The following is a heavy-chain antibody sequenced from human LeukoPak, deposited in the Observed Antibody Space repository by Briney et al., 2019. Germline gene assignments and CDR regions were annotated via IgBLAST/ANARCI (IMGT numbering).Heavy chain of an antibody. J-gene: IGHJ4*02. Sequence: ASVKVSCKASGYTFTSYGISWVRQAPGQGLEWMGWISAYNGNTNYAQKLQGRVTMTTDTSTSTAYMELRSLRSDDTAVYYCAREGIADYDILTSSKPIDYWGQGTLVTVSS. CDR3: AREGIADYDILTSSKPIDY. CDR1: GYTFTSYG. CDR2: ISAYNGNT. D-gene: IGHD3-9*01. V-gene: IGHV1-18*01.